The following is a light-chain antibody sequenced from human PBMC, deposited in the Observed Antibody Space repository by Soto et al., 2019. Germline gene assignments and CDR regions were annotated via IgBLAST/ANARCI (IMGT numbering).Light chain of an antibody. CDR2: GAS. V-gene: IGKV3-15*01. Sequence: ELVMTQSPATLSVSPGGRATLSCRASQSISDTLAWYQQKPGQAPRLLIHGASTRATGFPARFSGSGSGTDFTLTISGLQSEDFAVYYCQQYNNWPWTFGQGTKVDIK. CDR3: QQYNNWPWT. CDR1: QSISDT. J-gene: IGKJ1*01.